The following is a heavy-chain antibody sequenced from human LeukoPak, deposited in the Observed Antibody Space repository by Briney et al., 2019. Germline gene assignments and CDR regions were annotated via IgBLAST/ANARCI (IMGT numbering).Heavy chain of an antibody. CDR2: ISYDGSNK. CDR1: GFTFSSYA. V-gene: IGHV3-30-3*01. CDR3: ARPYGYYYDSSGYFDY. Sequence: GGSLRLSCAASGFTFSSYAMHWVRQAPGKGLEWVAVISYDGSNKYYADSVKDRFTISRDNSKNTLYLQMNSLRAEDTAVYYCARPYGYYYDSSGYFDYWGRGTLVTVSS. D-gene: IGHD3-22*01. J-gene: IGHJ4*02.